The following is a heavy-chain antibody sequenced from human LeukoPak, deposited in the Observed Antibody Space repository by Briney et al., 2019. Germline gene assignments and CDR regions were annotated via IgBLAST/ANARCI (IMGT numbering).Heavy chain of an antibody. Sequence: SETLSLTCAVYGGSFSGYYWSWIRQPPGKGLEWIGEINHSGSTNYNPSLKSRVTISVDTSKNQFSLKLSSVTAADTAVYYCARGRGSIGGGNNWFDPWGQGTLVTVSS. J-gene: IGHJ5*02. CDR3: ARGRGSIGGGNNWFDP. V-gene: IGHV4-34*01. D-gene: IGHD4-23*01. CDR1: GGSFSGYY. CDR2: INHSGST.